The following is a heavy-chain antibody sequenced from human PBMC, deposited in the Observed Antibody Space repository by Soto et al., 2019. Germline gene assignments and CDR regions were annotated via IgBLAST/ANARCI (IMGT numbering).Heavy chain of an antibody. CDR1: GFTFSSYG. V-gene: IGHV3-33*01. CDR2: IWYDGSNK. D-gene: IGHD3-10*01. J-gene: IGHJ5*02. Sequence: QVQLVESGGGVVQPGRSLRLSCAASGFTFSSYGMHWVRQAPGKGLEWVAVIWYDGSNKYYADSVKGRFTISRDNSKNTLYLQMNSLRAEDTAVYYCVRSSGSYYMQGNWFDPWGQGTLVTVSS. CDR3: VRSSGSYYMQGNWFDP.